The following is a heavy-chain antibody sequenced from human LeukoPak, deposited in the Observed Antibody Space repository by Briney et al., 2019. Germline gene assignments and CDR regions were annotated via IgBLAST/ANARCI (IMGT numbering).Heavy chain of an antibody. V-gene: IGHV4-4*09. CDR1: GASISHYY. D-gene: IGHD1-26*01. CDR2: VHTSGGS. J-gene: IGHJ4*02. CDR3: ARLGSYHDF. Sequence: SETLSLTCTVSGASISHYYWSWIRQTPERGLEWMGRVHTSGGSTYYPSLKTRLTMSIDTSRSQLSLKLTSVTAADTAVYFYARLGSYHDFWGQGALVTVSS.